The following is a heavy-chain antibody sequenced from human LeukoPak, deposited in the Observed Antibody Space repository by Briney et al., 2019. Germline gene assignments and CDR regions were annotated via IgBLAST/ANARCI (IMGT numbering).Heavy chain of an antibody. D-gene: IGHD1-1*01. J-gene: IGHJ6*03. V-gene: IGHV4-4*07. CDR2: IYPSGTT. CDR3: ARLGIYPIQGYNYNYHYMDV. Sequence: SETLSLTCIVSGGSISSSYWSWIRQPAGKGLEWVGRIYPSGTTNYNPSLKRRVTMSVDTSKNQFSLQLSSVTAADTAAYYCARLGIYPIQGYNYNYHYMDVWAKGTTVTVSS. CDR1: GGSISSSY.